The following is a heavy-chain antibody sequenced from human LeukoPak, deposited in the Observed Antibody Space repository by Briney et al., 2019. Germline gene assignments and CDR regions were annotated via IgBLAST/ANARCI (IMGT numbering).Heavy chain of an antibody. J-gene: IGHJ4*02. V-gene: IGHV3-30*04. Sequence: PGGSLRLSCAASGFTFSSYAMHWVRQAPGKGLEWVAVISYDGSNKYYADSVKGRFTISRDNSKNTLYLQMNSLRAEDTAVYYCARGKQLADFDYWGQGTLVTVSS. D-gene: IGHD6-13*01. CDR3: ARGKQLADFDY. CDR2: ISYDGSNK. CDR1: GFTFSSYA.